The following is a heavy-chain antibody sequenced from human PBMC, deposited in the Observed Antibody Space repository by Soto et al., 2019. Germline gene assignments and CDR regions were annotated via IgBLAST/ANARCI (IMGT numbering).Heavy chain of an antibody. CDR2: IYYSGST. Sequence: QVQLQESGPGLVKPSETLSLTCTVSGGSISSYYWSWIRQPPGKGLEWIGYIYYSGSTNYTPSLTRRVTLSVATSQSQFSLRLSCVTAADPAVYYCATRYGYSFDYWGQGTLVTVSS. V-gene: IGHV4-59*08. J-gene: IGHJ4*02. D-gene: IGHD1-1*01. CDR3: ATRYGYSFDY. CDR1: GGSISSYY.